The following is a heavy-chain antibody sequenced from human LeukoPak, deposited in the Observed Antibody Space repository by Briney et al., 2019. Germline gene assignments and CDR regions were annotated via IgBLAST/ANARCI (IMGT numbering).Heavy chain of an antibody. V-gene: IGHV3-30-3*01. D-gene: IGHD5-18*01. CDR3: AKDHLWVAMGEIDY. Sequence: GGSLRLSCAASGFTFSSYAMHWVRQAPGKGLEWVAVISYDGSNKYYADSVKGRFTISRDNSKNTLYLQMNSLRAEDTAIYFCAKDHLWVAMGEIDYWGQGTLVTVSS. CDR2: ISYDGSNK. CDR1: GFTFSSYA. J-gene: IGHJ4*02.